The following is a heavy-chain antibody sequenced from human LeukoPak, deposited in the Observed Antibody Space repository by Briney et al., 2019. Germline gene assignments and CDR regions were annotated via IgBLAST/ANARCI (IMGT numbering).Heavy chain of an antibody. V-gene: IGHV4-34*01. CDR3: ARGQRRRWSYYYGMDV. CDR2: INHSGST. Sequence: PSETLSLTCAVYGGSFSGYYWSWIRQPPGKGLEWIGEINHSGSTNYNPSLKSRVTISVDTSKNQFSLKLSSVTAADTAVYYCARGQRRRWSYYYGMDVWGQGTTVTVSS. J-gene: IGHJ6*02. D-gene: IGHD2-15*01. CDR1: GGSFSGYY.